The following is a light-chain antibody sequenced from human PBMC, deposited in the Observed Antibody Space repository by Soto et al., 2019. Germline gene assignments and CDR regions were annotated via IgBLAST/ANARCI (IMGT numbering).Light chain of an antibody. V-gene: IGLV2-14*01. CDR2: EVS. CDR1: SSDIGAYNY. CDR3: FSFTTDWTHV. Sequence: QSPLTQPACVSLSPGQSITISCTGSSSDIGAYNYVSWFQQYPGKAPKLIISEVSNRPSGVSNRFSGSKSGTAASLTISGLQTEDEADYFCFSFTTDWTHVFGTGTKVTVL. J-gene: IGLJ1*01.